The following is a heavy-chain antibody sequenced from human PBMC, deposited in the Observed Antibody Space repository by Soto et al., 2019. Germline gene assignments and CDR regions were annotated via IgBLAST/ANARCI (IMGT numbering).Heavy chain of an antibody. V-gene: IGHV1-18*01. Sequence: QVQLVQSGSEVKKPGASVRVSCKTSGYTFATYGITWVRQAPGQGLEWVAWISVYSGDTNYAQKVQGRVTLTRDTFTSTAYMELRSLRSDDTAGYYCARARAEYSSSFSYYFDSWGQGTLVTVSS. J-gene: IGHJ4*02. CDR3: ARARAEYSSSFSYYFDS. D-gene: IGHD6-6*01. CDR1: GYTFATYG. CDR2: ISVYSGDT.